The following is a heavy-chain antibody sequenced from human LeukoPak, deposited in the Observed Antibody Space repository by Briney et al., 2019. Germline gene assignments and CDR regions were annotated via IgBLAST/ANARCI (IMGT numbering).Heavy chain of an antibody. J-gene: IGHJ4*02. CDR2: ISWNGGGM. D-gene: IGHD6-6*01. CDR1: GFTFSSYA. CDR3: AKDITGGRSSPYFDS. Sequence: SLRLSCVASGFTFSSYAMSWVRQAPGKGLEWVSGISWNGGGMGYAVSVKGRFTISRDNAKNSLYLQMNSLRDEDTALYYCAKDITGGRSSPYFDSWGQGTLVTVSS. V-gene: IGHV3-9*01.